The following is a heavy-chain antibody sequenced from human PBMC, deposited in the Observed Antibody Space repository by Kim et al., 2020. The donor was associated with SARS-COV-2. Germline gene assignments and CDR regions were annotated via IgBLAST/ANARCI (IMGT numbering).Heavy chain of an antibody. CDR1: GGSISSSSYY. Sequence: SETLSLTCTVSGGSISSSSYYWGWIRQPPGKGLEWIGSIYYSGSTYYNPSLKSRVTISVDTSKNQFSLKLSSVTAADTAVYYCARRMGIAVAGFDPWGQGTLVTVSS. D-gene: IGHD6-19*01. J-gene: IGHJ5*02. V-gene: IGHV4-39*01. CDR2: IYYSGST. CDR3: ARRMGIAVAGFDP.